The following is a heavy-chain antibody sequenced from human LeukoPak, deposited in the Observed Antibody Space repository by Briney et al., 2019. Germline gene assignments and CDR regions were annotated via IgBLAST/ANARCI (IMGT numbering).Heavy chain of an antibody. Sequence: GGSLRLSCAASEFTFSSYSMNWVRQAPGKGLEWISGISGSGGSTYYADSVKGRFTISRDNAKNSLYLQMNSLRAEDTALYYCARDIVLIAVAVRGSFDIWGQGTMVTVSS. V-gene: IGHV3-21*04. J-gene: IGHJ3*02. CDR3: ARDIVLIAVAVRGSFDI. D-gene: IGHD6-19*01. CDR2: ISGSGGST. CDR1: EFTFSSYS.